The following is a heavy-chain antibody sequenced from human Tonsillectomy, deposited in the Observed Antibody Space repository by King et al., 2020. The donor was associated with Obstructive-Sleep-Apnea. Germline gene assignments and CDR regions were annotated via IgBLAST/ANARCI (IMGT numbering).Heavy chain of an antibody. CDR2: IYYSGSA. Sequence: VQLQESGPGLVKPSETLSLTCTVSGGSISSYYWSWLRPPPGKGLEWIGYIYYSGSAHYNPSLKSRVTIFVDTSKNQFSLRLTSVTDADTAVYYCARVSPYFDYWGQGTLVTVSS. J-gene: IGHJ4*02. V-gene: IGHV4-59*01. CDR3: ARVSPYFDY. CDR1: GGSISSYY.